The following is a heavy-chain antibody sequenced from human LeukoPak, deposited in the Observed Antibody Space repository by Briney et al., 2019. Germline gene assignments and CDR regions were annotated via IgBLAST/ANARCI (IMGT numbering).Heavy chain of an antibody. V-gene: IGHV1-2*02. CDR1: GYTFTGYY. CDR2: INPNSGGT. J-gene: IGHJ6*03. CDR3: ARERARLRYMDV. D-gene: IGHD6-19*01. Sequence: ASVKVSCKASGYTFTGYYRHWVRQAPGQGLEWMGWINPNSGGTNYAQKFQGRVTMTRDTSISTAYMELSRLRSDDTAVYYCARERARLRYMDVWGKGTTVTVSS.